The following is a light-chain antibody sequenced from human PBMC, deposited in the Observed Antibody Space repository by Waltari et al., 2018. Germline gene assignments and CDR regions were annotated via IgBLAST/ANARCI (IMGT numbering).Light chain of an antibody. J-gene: IGKJ1*01. CDR3: QHYVRLPAT. CDR1: QSASRS. CDR2: GAF. V-gene: IGKV3-20*01. Sequence: EIVLTQSPGTLSLSTGERATLPCRASQSASRSLAWYQQKAGQAPSLIIYGAFNRATGIPDRFSGSGSGTDFSLTISRLEPEDFAVYYCQHYVRLPATFGQGTKVEIK.